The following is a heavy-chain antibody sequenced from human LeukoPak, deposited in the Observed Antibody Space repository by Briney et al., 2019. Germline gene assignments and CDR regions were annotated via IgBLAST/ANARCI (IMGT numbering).Heavy chain of an antibody. CDR3: ARGEVYRSYYYYGMGV. D-gene: IGHD1-14*01. CDR2: IYYSGST. V-gene: IGHV4-59*01. CDR1: GGSISSYY. Sequence: SETLSLTCTVSGGSISSYYWSWIRQPPGKGLEWIGYIYYSGSTNYNPSLKSRVTISVDTSKNQFSLKLSSVTAADTAVYYCARGEVYRSYYYYGMGVWGQGTTVTVSS. J-gene: IGHJ6*02.